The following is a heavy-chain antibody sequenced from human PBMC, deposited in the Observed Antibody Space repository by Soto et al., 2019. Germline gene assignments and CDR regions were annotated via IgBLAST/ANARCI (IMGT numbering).Heavy chain of an antibody. CDR2: INPNSGGT. Sequence: QVQLVQSGAEVKKPGASVKVSCKASGYTFTGYYMHWVRQAPGQGLEWMGWINPNSGGTNYAQKFQGWVTVTRDTSISTAYMELSRLRSDDTAVYYCARDSANSGSWPRASLANWGQGTLVTVSS. V-gene: IGHV1-2*04. CDR3: ARDSANSGSWPRASLAN. J-gene: IGHJ4*02. CDR1: GYTFTGYY. D-gene: IGHD1-26*01.